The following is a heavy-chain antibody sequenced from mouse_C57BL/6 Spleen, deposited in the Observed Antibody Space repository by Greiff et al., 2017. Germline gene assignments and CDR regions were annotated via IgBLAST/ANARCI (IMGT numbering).Heavy chain of an antibody. V-gene: IGHV3-6*01. Sequence: EVQLVESGPGLVKPSPSLPLTCPVTGYSFTSGYYWNCIRQFPGNKLEWMGYISYDGSNNYNPSLKNRISITRETSKNQFFLKLNSVTTEDTATYYCAREGYGYHPLYSMDYWRQGASVTVSS. CDR3: AREGYGYHPLYSMDY. CDR1: GYSFTSGYY. D-gene: IGHD2-2*01. J-gene: IGHJ4*01. CDR2: ISYDGSN.